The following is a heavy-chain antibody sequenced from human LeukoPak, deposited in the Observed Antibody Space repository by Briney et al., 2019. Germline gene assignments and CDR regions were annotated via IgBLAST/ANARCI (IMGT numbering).Heavy chain of an antibody. Sequence: ASVKVSCKASGYTFTGYYMHWVRQAPGQGLEWMGRINPNSRGTNYAQKFQGRVTMTRDTSISTAYMELSRLRSDDTAVYYCARDTRLGELSFDYWGQGTLVTVSS. CDR2: INPNSRGT. CDR1: GYTFTGYY. J-gene: IGHJ4*02. CDR3: ARDTRLGELSFDY. V-gene: IGHV1-2*06. D-gene: IGHD3-16*02.